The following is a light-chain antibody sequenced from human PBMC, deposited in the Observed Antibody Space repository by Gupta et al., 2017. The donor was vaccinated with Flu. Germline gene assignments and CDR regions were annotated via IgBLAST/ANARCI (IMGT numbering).Light chain of an antibody. Sequence: DIVMTQSPDSLSVSLGERATINCKSSQSVLYTSSNKNYLAWYQQKPGHPPKVLIYWASTRESGVPDRFSGSGSGTHFTLTISSLQAEDVAVYYCQQYYDAPLTFGGGTKVEIK. CDR3: QQYYDAPLT. J-gene: IGKJ4*01. CDR2: WAS. CDR1: QSVLYTSSNKNY. V-gene: IGKV4-1*01.